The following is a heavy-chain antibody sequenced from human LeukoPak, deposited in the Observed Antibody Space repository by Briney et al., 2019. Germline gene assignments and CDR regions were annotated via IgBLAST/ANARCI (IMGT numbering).Heavy chain of an antibody. CDR1: GFTFGSYS. J-gene: IGHJ3*02. V-gene: IGHV3-21*01. CDR3: ARALPSPLYSGSYADAFDI. D-gene: IGHD1-26*01. CDR2: ISSSSSYI. Sequence: GGSLRLSCAASGFTFGSYSMNCVRQAPGKGLEWVSSISSSSSYIYYADSVKGRFTISRDNAKNSLYLQMNSLRAEDTAVYYCARALPSPLYSGSYADAFDIWGQGTMVTVSS.